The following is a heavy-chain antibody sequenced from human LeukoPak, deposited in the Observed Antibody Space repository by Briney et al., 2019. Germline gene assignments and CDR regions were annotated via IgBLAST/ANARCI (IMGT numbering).Heavy chain of an antibody. CDR2: ISYDGSNK. D-gene: IGHD4-17*01. J-gene: IGHJ4*02. CDR1: GFTFSSYA. V-gene: IGHV3-30*04. CDR3: AREDDYGVYTLWG. Sequence: GGSLRLSCAASGFTFSSYAMHWVRQAPGKGLEWVAVISYDGSNKYYADSVKGRFTISRDNSKNTLYLQMNSLRAEDTAVYYCAREDDYGVYTLWGWGQGTLVTVSS.